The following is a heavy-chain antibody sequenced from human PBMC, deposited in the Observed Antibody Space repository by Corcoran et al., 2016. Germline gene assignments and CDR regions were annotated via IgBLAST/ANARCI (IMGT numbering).Heavy chain of an antibody. CDR3: AREGGSYDFWSGYPNLDY. V-gene: IGHV3-7*01. CDR1: GFTFSSYW. CDR2: IKQDGSEK. D-gene: IGHD3-3*01. Sequence: EVQLVESGGGLVQPGGSLRLSCAASGFTFSSYWMSWVRQAPGKGLEWVANIKQDGSEKYYVDSVKGRFTISRDNAKNSLYLQMNSPRAEDMAVYDCAREGGSYDFWSGYPNLDYWGQGTLVTVSS. J-gene: IGHJ4*02.